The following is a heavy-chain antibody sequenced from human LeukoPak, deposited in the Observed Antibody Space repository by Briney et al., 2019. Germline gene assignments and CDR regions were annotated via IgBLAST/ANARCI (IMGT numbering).Heavy chain of an antibody. Sequence: SETLSLTCSVFGDSINNYYWSWIRQPPGKGLEWIGYIYYSGRITYNPSLKSRVTISVDTSKNQFSLKLSSVTAADTAVYYCAGVHSSSWFDLAFDIWGQGTMVTVSS. V-gene: IGHV4-59*01. CDR3: AGVHSSSWFDLAFDI. CDR2: IYYSGRI. J-gene: IGHJ3*02. CDR1: GDSINNYY. D-gene: IGHD6-13*01.